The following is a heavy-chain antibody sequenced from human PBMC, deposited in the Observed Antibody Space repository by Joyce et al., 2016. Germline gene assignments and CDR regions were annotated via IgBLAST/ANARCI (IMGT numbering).Heavy chain of an antibody. CDR1: GFTFSTSS. J-gene: IGHJ6*02. V-gene: IGHV3-21*02. D-gene: IGHD3-22*01. CDR3: ARGGIVYDYSMDL. CDR2: ISSESTYI. Sequence: EVQLVESGGGLVKPGGSLRISCAASGFTFSTSSMSWFRRAPGKGLEWGSAISSESTYIFYADSVKGRFTVSRDNAKNSLYLQMNSLRAEDTAVFFCARGGIVYDYSMDLWGQGTTVTVSS.